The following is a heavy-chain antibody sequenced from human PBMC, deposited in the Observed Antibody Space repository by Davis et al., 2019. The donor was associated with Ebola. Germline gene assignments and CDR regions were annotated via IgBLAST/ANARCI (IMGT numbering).Heavy chain of an antibody. V-gene: IGHV3-11*03. CDR3: ANLSGWPY. Sequence: GESLKISCAASGFTFSDYYMSWIRQAPGKGLEWVSYIGGRSSYTNYADSVKGRFTISRDNSKNTLYLQMNSLRAEDTAVYYCANLSGWPYWGQGTLVTVSS. CDR2: IGGRSSYT. CDR1: GFTFSDYY. D-gene: IGHD6-19*01. J-gene: IGHJ4*02.